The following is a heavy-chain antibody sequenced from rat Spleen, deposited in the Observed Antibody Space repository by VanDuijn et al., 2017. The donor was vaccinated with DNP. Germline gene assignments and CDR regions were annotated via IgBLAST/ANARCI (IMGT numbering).Heavy chain of an antibody. CDR2: IQSGGTT. Sequence: QVQLKESGPGLVQPSQTLSLTCTVSGFSLTSYHVHWVRLPPGKGLEWMGRIQSGGTTDYNSALKSRLSISRDTSKSQVFLKMNSLQTEDTATYVCTRVYRYNPPYAMEAWGQGTSVTVSS. CDR3: TRVYRYNPPYAMEA. V-gene: IGHV2-27*01. J-gene: IGHJ4*01. CDR1: GFSLTSYH. D-gene: IGHD1-5*01.